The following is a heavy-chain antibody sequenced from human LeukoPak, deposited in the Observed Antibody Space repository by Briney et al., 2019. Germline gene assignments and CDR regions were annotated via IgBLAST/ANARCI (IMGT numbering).Heavy chain of an antibody. J-gene: IGHJ3*02. CDR2: ISSSSSYI. CDR1: GFSFSDAW. CDR3: ARAVVRPDAFDI. Sequence: GGSLRLSCAASGFSFSDAWMSWVRQAPGKGLEWVSSISSSSSYIYYADSVKGRFTISRDNAKNSLYLQMNSLRAEDTAVYYCARAVVRPDAFDIWGQGTMVTVSS. V-gene: IGHV3-21*01. D-gene: IGHD4-23*01.